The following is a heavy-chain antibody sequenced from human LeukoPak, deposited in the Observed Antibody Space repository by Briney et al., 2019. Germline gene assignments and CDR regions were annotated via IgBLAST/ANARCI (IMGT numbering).Heavy chain of an antibody. CDR1: GFTFSSYW. V-gene: IGHV3-74*01. J-gene: IGHJ4*02. D-gene: IGHD3-10*01. CDR3: VRRYGSGSSYYFDY. Sequence: GGSLRLSCAASGFTFSSYWMHWVRQAPGKGLVWVSRINTDGSSTSYADSVKGRFTISRDNAKNTLYLQMSSLRAEDTAVYYCVRRYGSGSSYYFDYWGQGTLVTVSS. CDR2: INTDGSST.